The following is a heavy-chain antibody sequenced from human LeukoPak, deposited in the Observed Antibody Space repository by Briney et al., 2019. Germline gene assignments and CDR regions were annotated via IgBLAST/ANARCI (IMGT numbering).Heavy chain of an antibody. J-gene: IGHJ4*02. CDR3: AKVPNYDFWSGSSHPFDY. V-gene: IGHV3-23*01. CDR1: GLTVSNNH. D-gene: IGHD3-3*01. CDR2: ISGSGGST. Sequence: GGSLRLSCTVPGLTVSNNHMSWVRQAPGKGLEWVSAISGSGGSTYYADSVKGRLTISRDNSKNTLYLQMNSLRAEDTAVYYCAKVPNYDFWSGSSHPFDYWGQGTLVTVSS.